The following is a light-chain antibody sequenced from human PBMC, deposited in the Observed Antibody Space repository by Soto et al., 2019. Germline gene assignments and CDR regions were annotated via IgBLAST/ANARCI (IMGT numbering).Light chain of an antibody. CDR1: RSISSSY. V-gene: IGKV3-20*01. Sequence: EIVLTQSPGTLSLSPGDSATLSCRASRSISSSYLAWYQQKPGQAPRLLIYATSSRATGIPDRFSGSGSGTDFTLTVSRLEPEDFAVYYCQQYGSSPPITFG. CDR3: QQYGSSPPIT. J-gene: IGKJ5*01. CDR2: ATS.